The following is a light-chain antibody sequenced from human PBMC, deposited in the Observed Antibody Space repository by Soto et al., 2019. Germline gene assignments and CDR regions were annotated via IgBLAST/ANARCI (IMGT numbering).Light chain of an antibody. J-gene: IGLJ1*01. CDR2: GNS. CDR3: QSYDSSLSGYV. V-gene: IGLV1-40*01. Sequence: QSALTQPPSVSGAPGQRVTISCTGSSSNIGAGYGVHWYQQLPATAPKLLIYGNSNRPSGVPDRFSGSKSGTSASLAITGLQAEDEAGYYCQSYDSSLSGYVFGTGTKVTVL. CDR1: SSNIGAGYG.